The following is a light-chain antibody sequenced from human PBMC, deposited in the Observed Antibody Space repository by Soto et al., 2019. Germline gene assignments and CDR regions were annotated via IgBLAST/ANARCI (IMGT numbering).Light chain of an antibody. J-gene: IGLJ2*01. CDR1: TSNIGSNI. CDR2: SNN. Sequence: QSVLTQPPSASGTPGQRITISCSGRTSNIGSNIVAWYQHLPGTAPKLLIYSNNQRPSGVPGRFSDSKSGTSASLAISGLQSEDEADYYCASWDDSLNGVVFGGGTKLTVL. V-gene: IGLV1-44*01. CDR3: ASWDDSLNGVV.